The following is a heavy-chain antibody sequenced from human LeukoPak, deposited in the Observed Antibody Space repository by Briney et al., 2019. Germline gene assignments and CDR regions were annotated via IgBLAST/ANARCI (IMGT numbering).Heavy chain of an antibody. CDR1: GFTFSSYA. J-gene: IGHJ4*02. D-gene: IGHD6-6*01. V-gene: IGHV3-30-3*01. CDR2: ISYDGTNK. CDR3: ARATYSTSHFSYYFDY. Sequence: QPGGSLRLSCAASGFTFSSYAMHWVRLAPGKGLKWEAVISYDGTNKYYADSVRGRFTISRDNSKNTLYLQMNSLRVDDTAVYYCARATYSTSHFSYYFDYWGQGTLVTVSS.